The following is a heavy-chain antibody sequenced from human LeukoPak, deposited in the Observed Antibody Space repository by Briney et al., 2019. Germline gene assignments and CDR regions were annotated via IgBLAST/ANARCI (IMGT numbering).Heavy chain of an antibody. V-gene: IGHV3-74*01. Sequence: GGSLRLSCAASGFTFSSYWMHWVRQAPGKGLMWVSRINTDGSYTDYADSVKGRFTISRDNAKNMLYLQMNSLRAEDTAMYYCTSNYGGDSNYWGQGTLVTVSS. J-gene: IGHJ4*02. CDR3: TSNYGGDSNY. CDR2: INTDGSYT. CDR1: GFTFSSYW. D-gene: IGHD4-23*01.